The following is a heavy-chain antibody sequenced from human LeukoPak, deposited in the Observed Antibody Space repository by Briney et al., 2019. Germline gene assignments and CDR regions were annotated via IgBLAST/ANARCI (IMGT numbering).Heavy chain of an antibody. CDR2: ISGSGGST. V-gene: IGHV3-23*01. CDR1: GFSFSSNY. J-gene: IGHJ4*02. D-gene: IGHD2/OR15-2a*01. CDR3: AKDLSHSRYYFDY. Sequence: GGSLRLSCAASGFSFSSNYMSWIRQAPRKGLEWVSAISGSGGSTYYADSVKGRFTISRDNSKNTLYLQMNSLRAEDTAVYYCAKDLSHSRYYFDYWGQGTLVTVSS.